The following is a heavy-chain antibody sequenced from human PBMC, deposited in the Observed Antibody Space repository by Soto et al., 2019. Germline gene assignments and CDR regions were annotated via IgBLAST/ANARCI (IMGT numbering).Heavy chain of an antibody. V-gene: IGHV3-13*05. CDR2: IGAADDP. CDR1: GFTSSAYD. J-gene: IGHJ6*02. CDR3: ARAYSGRLPRRADYYFAMDV. D-gene: IGHD2-21*01. Sequence: EAQLVESGGGVVQPGGSLRLSCEASGFTSSAYDMHWVRQATGKGLEWVSAIGAADDPYYLGSVKGRFTISRENARNSFYLQMNNLRAGDTAVYYCARAYSGRLPRRADYYFAMDVWGQGTTVTVSS.